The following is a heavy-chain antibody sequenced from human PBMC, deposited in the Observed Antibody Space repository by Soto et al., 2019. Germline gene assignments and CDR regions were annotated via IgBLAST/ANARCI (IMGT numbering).Heavy chain of an antibody. V-gene: IGHV1-69*12. Sequence: QVQLVQSGAEVKKPGSSVKVSCKASGGTFSSYAISWVRQAPGQGLEWMGGIIPIFVTANYAQKFQGRVTITADESTSTAYMELSSLRSEDTAVYYCAGGPVVDIVLVPAAPSYGMDVWGQGTTVPVYS. CDR3: AGGPVVDIVLVPAAPSYGMDV. CDR1: GGTFSSYA. D-gene: IGHD2-2*03. CDR2: IIPIFVTA. J-gene: IGHJ6*02.